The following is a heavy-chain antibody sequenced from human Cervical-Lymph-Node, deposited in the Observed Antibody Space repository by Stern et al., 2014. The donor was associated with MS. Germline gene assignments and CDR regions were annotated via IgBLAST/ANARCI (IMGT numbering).Heavy chain of an antibody. CDR3: ATSGGRRGDFRDY. J-gene: IGHJ4*02. Sequence: QLQLQESGPGLVKPSQTLSLTCTVSGGSVSTYNYYWTWIRQPAGKGLEWIGRIYASGNTNYNPSLKGRVTISLDTSRNQFSVKLTSVTAADTAVYYCATSGGRRGDFRDYWGQGTLVTVSS. D-gene: IGHD4-17*01. CDR1: GGSVSTYNYY. V-gene: IGHV4-61*02. CDR2: IYASGNT.